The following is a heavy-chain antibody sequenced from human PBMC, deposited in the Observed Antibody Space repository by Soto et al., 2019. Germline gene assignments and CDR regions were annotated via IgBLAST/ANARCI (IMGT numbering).Heavy chain of an antibody. CDR3: ARDLWVEPELYYYGMDV. Sequence: QVQLQESGPGLVRPSQTLSLTCTVSGDSISSADYYWSWIRQTPGKGLEWIGHIFYSGTTYYNPSLKSRLTRSVDTSKNHFSLRLTSVTAADTAVYYCARDLWVEPELYYYGMDVGGQGTTVTVSS. CDR2: IFYSGTT. V-gene: IGHV4-30-4*01. D-gene: IGHD1-1*01. CDR1: GDSISSADYY. J-gene: IGHJ6*02.